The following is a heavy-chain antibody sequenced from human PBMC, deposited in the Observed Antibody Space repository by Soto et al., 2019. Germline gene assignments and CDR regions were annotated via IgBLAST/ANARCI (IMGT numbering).Heavy chain of an antibody. CDR1: GFSLSTPAVG. J-gene: IGHJ4*02. CDR3: AHGPYSTVWFYFDY. CDR2: IYWDDDK. Sequence: ESGPTLVNPTQTLTLTCTFSGFSLSTPAVGVGWIRQPPGKALEWLALIYWDDDKLYSPSLKSRLTITKDTSKNQVVLTMTNMDPVDTATYYCAHGPYSTVWFYFDYWGQGTQVTVSS. D-gene: IGHD6-13*01. V-gene: IGHV2-5*02.